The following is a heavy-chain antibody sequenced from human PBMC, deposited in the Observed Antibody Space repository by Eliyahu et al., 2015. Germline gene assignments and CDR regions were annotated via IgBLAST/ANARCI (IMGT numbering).Heavy chain of an antibody. V-gene: IGHV4-34*01. CDR2: INQSGST. CDR1: GGSFSGYY. J-gene: IGHJ4*02. D-gene: IGHD3-16*02. CDR3: ARGAITFGGVIVIRRRRFDY. Sequence: QVQLQQWGAGLLKPSETLSLTCAVYGGSFSGYYWSWIRXPPGTGLEWIGEINQSGSTXYNPSLKSRVTISVDTSKNQFSLKLSSVTAADTAVYYCARGAITFGGVIVIRRRRFDYWGQGTLVTVSS.